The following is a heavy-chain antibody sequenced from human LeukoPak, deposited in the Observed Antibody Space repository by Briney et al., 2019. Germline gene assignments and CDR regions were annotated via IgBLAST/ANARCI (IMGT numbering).Heavy chain of an antibody. J-gene: IGHJ4*02. V-gene: IGHV3-9*01. Sequence: GGSLRLSCAASGFTFDDYAMHWVRQAPGKGREWVSGISWNSGSIGYADSVKGRFTISRDNAKNSLYLQMNSLRAEDTALYYCAKDGGGKYSGYDFDYWGQGTLVTVSS. CDR2: ISWNSGSI. CDR3: AKDGGGKYSGYDFDY. CDR1: GFTFDDYA. D-gene: IGHD5-12*01.